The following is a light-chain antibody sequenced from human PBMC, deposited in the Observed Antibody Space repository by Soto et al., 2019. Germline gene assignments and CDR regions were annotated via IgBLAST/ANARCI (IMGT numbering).Light chain of an antibody. CDR3: LLFFGVSQGV. V-gene: IGLV7-43*01. J-gene: IGLJ1*01. Sequence: QAVVPKEPSLTVSPGGTVTLTCASSTGAVTSGHWPNWFQQKPGQAPRSLIYSTSNKHSWTPALFSGSPLGGNAALTLSGVQPEDEAEDYCLLFFGVSQGVFGTGTKLTVL. CDR2: STS. CDR1: TGAVTSGHW.